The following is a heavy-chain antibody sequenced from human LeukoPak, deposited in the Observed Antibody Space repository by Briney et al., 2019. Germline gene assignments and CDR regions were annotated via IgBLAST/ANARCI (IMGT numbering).Heavy chain of an antibody. Sequence: ASVKVSCKASGYTFTSYYMHWVRQAPGQGLEWMGIINPSGGSTSYAQKFQGRVTITADESTSTAYMELSSLRSEDTAVYYCATTAPVDTAMVYDAFDIWGQGTMVTVSS. CDR1: GYTFTSYY. CDR3: ATTAPVDTAMVYDAFDI. CDR2: INPSGGST. D-gene: IGHD5-18*01. V-gene: IGHV1-46*01. J-gene: IGHJ3*02.